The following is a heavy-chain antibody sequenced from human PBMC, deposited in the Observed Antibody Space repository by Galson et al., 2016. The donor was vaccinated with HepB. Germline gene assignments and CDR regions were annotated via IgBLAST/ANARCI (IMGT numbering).Heavy chain of an antibody. CDR3: TRGLGYCSGGSCHSLDY. CDR2: ITYDASGT. Sequence: SLRLSCAASGFTFSSNWMHWVRQAPGKGLMWVSRITYDASGTSYADSVKGRLTISRDNAKNTLYLQMNSLRAEDTAVYYCTRGLGYCSGGSCHSLDYWGQGVLVTVSS. V-gene: IGHV3-74*01. J-gene: IGHJ4*02. CDR1: GFTFSSNW. D-gene: IGHD2-15*01.